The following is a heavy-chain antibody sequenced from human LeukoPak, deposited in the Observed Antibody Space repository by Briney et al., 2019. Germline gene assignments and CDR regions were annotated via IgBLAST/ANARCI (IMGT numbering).Heavy chain of an antibody. V-gene: IGHV3-7*01. CDR3: TRRLDD. J-gene: IGHJ4*02. D-gene: IGHD3-16*01. CDR2: IKHDESEK. CDR1: GFSFNSDW. Sequence: QPGRSLRLSCAASGFSFNSDWMDWVRQAPGKGLEWVANIKHDESEKNYLDSVKGRFTISRDNAQNSLYLQMNGLRVEDTAVYYCTRRLDDRGQGTLVTVSS.